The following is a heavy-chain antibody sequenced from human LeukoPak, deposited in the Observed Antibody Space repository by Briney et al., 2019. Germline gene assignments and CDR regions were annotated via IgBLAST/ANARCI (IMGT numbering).Heavy chain of an antibody. D-gene: IGHD3-16*01. Sequence: GGSLRLSCVAAGFTFSRFEMNWVRQAPGKGLEWISHISTGTYIAYTDSVKGRFTISRDNAKNSLTLHMNTLRADDTAVYYCARDLSQFGDWFDPWGQGTLVTVSS. J-gene: IGHJ5*02. V-gene: IGHV3-48*03. CDR1: GFTFSRFE. CDR3: ARDLSQFGDWFDP. CDR2: ISTGTYI.